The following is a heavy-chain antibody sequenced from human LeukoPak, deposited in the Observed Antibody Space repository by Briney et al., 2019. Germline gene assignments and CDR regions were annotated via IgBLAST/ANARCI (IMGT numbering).Heavy chain of an antibody. CDR1: GGSISSSSYY. Sequence: SETLSLTCTVSGGSISSSSYYWGWIRQPPGKGLEWIGEINHSGSTNYNPSLKSRVTISVDTSKNQFSLKLSSVTAADTAVYYCARGWEDDFWSGYYPDWGQGTLVTVSS. D-gene: IGHD3-3*01. CDR3: ARGWEDDFWSGYYPD. CDR2: INHSGST. J-gene: IGHJ4*02. V-gene: IGHV4-39*07.